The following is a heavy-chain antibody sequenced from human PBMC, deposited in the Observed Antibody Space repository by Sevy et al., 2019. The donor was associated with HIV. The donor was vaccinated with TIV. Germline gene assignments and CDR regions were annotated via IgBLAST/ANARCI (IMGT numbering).Heavy chain of an antibody. V-gene: IGHV3-7*01. D-gene: IGHD3-10*01. CDR3: ARSYFGSGTSYGMDV. Sequence: GGSLRLSCAASGFTFSSYWMSWVRQAPGKGLEWVANIKQDGSEKYYVDSVKGRLTISRDNAKSSLYLQWNSLRAEDTAIYYCARSYFGSGTSYGMDVWGQGTTVTVSS. CDR1: GFTFSSYW. CDR2: IKQDGSEK. J-gene: IGHJ6*02.